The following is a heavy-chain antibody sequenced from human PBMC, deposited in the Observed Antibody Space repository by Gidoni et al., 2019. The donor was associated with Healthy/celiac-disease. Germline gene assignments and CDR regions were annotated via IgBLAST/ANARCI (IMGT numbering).Heavy chain of an antibody. CDR1: GFTFSSYS. V-gene: IGHV3-21*01. J-gene: IGHJ5*02. Sequence: EVQLVESGGGLVKPGWSLRLSCAASGFTFSSYSMNWVRQAPGKGLEWVSSISSSSSYIYYADSVKGRFNISRDNAKNALYLQMNSLRAEDTAVYYCARAVGTPPNWFDPWGQGTLVTVSS. CDR2: ISSSSSYI. D-gene: IGHD1-7*01. CDR3: ARAVGTPPNWFDP.